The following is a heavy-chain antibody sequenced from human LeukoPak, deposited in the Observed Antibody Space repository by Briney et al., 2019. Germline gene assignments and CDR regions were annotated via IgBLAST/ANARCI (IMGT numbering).Heavy chain of an antibody. J-gene: IGHJ4*02. Sequence: QAGGSLRLSCEASRFTFSSYWMTWVRQAPGKGLEWVAVISYDGSNKYYADSVKGRFTISRDNAKNTLYLQMNSLRAEDTAVYYCARDMVAGGPDYWGQGTLVTVSS. CDR1: RFTFSSYW. D-gene: IGHD6-19*01. CDR3: ARDMVAGGPDY. V-gene: IGHV3-30*03. CDR2: ISYDGSNK.